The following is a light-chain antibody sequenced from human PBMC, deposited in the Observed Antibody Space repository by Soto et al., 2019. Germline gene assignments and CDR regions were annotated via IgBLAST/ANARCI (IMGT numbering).Light chain of an antibody. CDR3: QQRSNWPPAIN. Sequence: EIVLTQSPDTLSLSPGEIATLSCSASQIVSSYLAWYQQKPGQAPRLLIYDASNRATGIPARFSGSGSGTDFTLTISSLEPEDFAVYYCQQRSNWPPAINFGGGTKVDIK. V-gene: IGKV3-11*01. CDR2: DAS. CDR1: QIVSSY. J-gene: IGKJ4*01.